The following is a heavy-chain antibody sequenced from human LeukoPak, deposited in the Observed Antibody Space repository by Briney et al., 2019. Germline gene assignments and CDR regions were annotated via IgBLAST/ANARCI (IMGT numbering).Heavy chain of an antibody. D-gene: IGHD6-13*01. V-gene: IGHV1-46*01. J-gene: IGHJ4*02. Sequence: GASVKVSCKASGYTFTSYYMHWVRQAPGQGLEWMGIINPSGGSTSYAQKFQGRVTMTRDTSTSTVYMELSSLRSEDTAVYYCARDRPEYSSSWYDSHYFDYWGQGTLVTVSS. CDR1: GYTFTSYY. CDR3: ARDRPEYSSSWYDSHYFDY. CDR2: INPSGGST.